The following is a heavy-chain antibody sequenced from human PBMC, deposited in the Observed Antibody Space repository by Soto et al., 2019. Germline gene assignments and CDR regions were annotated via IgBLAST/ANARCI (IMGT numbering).Heavy chain of an antibody. D-gene: IGHD3-16*02. CDR2: IHPDDSDI. V-gene: IGHV5-51*01. CDR1: EYNFATYS. Sequence: GDSLEISCKDSEYNFATYSILWVRRTPGKGLEWMGIIHPDDSDIRYSPSFQGQVTISADESIRTAYLQWNSLAASDTAIYYCACSRCGNIGVVFDVWGQGTLVTGS. CDR3: ACSRCGNIGVVFDV. J-gene: IGHJ3*01.